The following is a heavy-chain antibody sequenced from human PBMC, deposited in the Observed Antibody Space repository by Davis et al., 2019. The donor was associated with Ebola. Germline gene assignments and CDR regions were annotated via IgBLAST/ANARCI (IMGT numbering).Heavy chain of an antibody. Sequence: GGSLRLSCVASGFTSSSYWMHWVRQAPGKGLEWHSYITSSGSTIYYADSVKGRFTISRDNSKNTLYLQMNSLRAENTAVYYCAKDGGLGVWGQGTTVTVSS. J-gene: IGHJ6*02. CDR3: AKDGGLGV. CDR2: ITSSGSTI. V-gene: IGHV3-48*01. CDR1: GFTSSSYW. D-gene: IGHD3-16*01.